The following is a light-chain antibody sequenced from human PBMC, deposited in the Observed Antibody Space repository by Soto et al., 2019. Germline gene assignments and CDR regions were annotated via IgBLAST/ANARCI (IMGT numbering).Light chain of an antibody. J-gene: IGLJ7*01. Sequence: QSALTQPASVSGSPGQSITISCTGSSSDVGSYNLVSWYQQYPGKAPKLMIFEGNKRPSGVSNRFSASKSGNTASLTISGLQAEDEADYYCWSYAGIRTFEVFGGGTQLTVL. CDR2: EGN. CDR3: WSYAGIRTFEV. CDR1: SSDVGSYNL. V-gene: IGLV2-23*03.